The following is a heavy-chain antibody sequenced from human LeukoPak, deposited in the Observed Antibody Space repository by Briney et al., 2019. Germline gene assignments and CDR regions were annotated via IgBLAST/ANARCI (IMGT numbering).Heavy chain of an antibody. V-gene: IGHV4-59*01. CDR3: ARLSSSWDSGYFDY. J-gene: IGHJ4*02. CDR2: IYYSGST. D-gene: IGHD6-13*01. CDR1: GGSIGSYY. Sequence: SETLSLTCTVSGGSIGSYYWSWIRQPPGKGLEWIGYIYYSGSTNYNPSLKSRVTISVDTSKNQFSLKLSSVTAADTAVYYCARLSSSWDSGYFDYWGQGTLVTVSS.